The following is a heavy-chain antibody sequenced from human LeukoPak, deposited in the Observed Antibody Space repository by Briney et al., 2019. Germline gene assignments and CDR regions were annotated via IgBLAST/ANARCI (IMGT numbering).Heavy chain of an antibody. V-gene: IGHV3-11*06. J-gene: IGHJ5*02. CDR1: GFTFSDYY. Sequence: GGSLRLSCAASGFTFSDYYMSWIRQAPGKGLEWVSSISSSSSYIYYADSVKGRFTISRDNAKNSLYLQMNSLRAEDTAVYYCARDQSSGYYDSSGYAPWGQGTLVTVSS. CDR2: ISSSSSYI. CDR3: ARDQSSGYYDSSGYAP. D-gene: IGHD3-22*01.